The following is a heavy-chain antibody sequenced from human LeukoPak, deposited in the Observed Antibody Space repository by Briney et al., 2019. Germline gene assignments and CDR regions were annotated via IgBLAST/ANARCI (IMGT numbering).Heavy chain of an antibody. Sequence: SETLSLTCTVSGYSISSGYYWGWIRQPPGKGLEWIGSIYHSGSTYYNPSLKSRVTISVDTSKNQFFLKLSSVTAADTAVYYCARGSSTSFYYYMDVWGKGTTVTVSS. D-gene: IGHD2-2*01. V-gene: IGHV4-38-2*02. CDR3: ARGSSTSFYYYMDV. J-gene: IGHJ6*03. CDR1: GYSISSGYY. CDR2: IYHSGST.